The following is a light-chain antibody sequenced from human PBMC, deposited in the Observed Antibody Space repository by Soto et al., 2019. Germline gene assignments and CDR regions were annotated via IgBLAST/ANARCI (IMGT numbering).Light chain of an antibody. CDR1: SSNIGSNT. V-gene: IGLV1-44*01. J-gene: IGLJ2*01. CDR2: GNN. Sequence: QSVLTQPPSRSGTPGQRVTISCSGSSSNIGSNTINWYLQLPGTAPKLLIYGNNLRPSGVPDRFSGSKSGTSASLAISGLQSQDEADYYCAAWDDSLNGVVFGGGTRSPS. CDR3: AAWDDSLNGVV.